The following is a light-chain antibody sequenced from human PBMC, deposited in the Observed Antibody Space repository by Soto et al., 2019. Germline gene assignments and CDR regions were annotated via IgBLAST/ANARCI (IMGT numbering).Light chain of an antibody. V-gene: IGKV1-39*01. CDR3: QQSYNTPWT. J-gene: IGKJ1*01. CDR2: AAS. CDR1: QAIGNY. Sequence: DIQLTQSPSSLSASVGDRVTITCRASQAIGNYLNWYQQKPGKAPKVLIYAASSLQSGVPSRFSGSGSETGFTLTISSLQPEDFATYFCQQSYNTPWTFGQGTKVDIK.